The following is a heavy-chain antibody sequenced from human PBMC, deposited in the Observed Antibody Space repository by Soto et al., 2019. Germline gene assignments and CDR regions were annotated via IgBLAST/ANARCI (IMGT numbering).Heavy chain of an antibody. V-gene: IGHV1-8*01. CDR3: ARSPEYYDFWSGYYTGRWWWFDP. CDR1: GYTFTSYD. D-gene: IGHD3-3*01. Sequence: ASVKVSCKASGYTFTSYDINWLRQATGQGLEWMGWMNPNSGNTGYAQKFQGRVTMTRNTSISTAYMELSSLRSEDTAVYYCARSPEYYDFWSGYYTGRWWWFDPWGQGTLVTVSS. CDR2: MNPNSGNT. J-gene: IGHJ5*02.